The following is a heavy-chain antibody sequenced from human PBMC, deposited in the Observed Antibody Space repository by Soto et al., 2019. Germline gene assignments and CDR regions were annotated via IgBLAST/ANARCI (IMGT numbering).Heavy chain of an antibody. Sequence: SETLSLTCTVSGGSISSGGYYWSWIRQHPGKGLEWIGYIYYSGSTYYNPSLKSRVTISVDTSKNQFSLKLSSVTAADTAVYYCARSTHGVRGGNALIVYNNCLGVWHRGTTLT. CDR3: ARSTHGVRGGNALIVYNNCLGV. CDR1: GGSISSGGYY. J-gene: IGHJ6*03. V-gene: IGHV4-31*03. CDR2: IYYSGST. D-gene: IGHD4-4*01.